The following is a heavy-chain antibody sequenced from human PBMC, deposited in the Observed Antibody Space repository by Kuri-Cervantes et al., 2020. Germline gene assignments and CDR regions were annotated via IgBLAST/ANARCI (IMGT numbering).Heavy chain of an antibody. V-gene: IGHV1-46*01. J-gene: IGHJ4*02. CDR3: ARHSSTRARGGRIDY. D-gene: IGHD2-2*01. Sequence: ASVKVSCKASGYTFTSYYMHWVRQAPGQGLEWMGIINPSGGSTSYAQKFQGRVTMTRDTSTGTVYMELSSLRAEDTAVYYCARHSSTRARGGRIDYWGQGTLVTVSS. CDR2: INPSGGST. CDR1: GYTFTSYY.